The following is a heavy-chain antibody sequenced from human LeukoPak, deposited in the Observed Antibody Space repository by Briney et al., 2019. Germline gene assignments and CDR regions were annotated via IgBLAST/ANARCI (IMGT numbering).Heavy chain of an antibody. CDR1: GYTFTSYG. CDR2: ISAYNGNT. D-gene: IGHD4-23*01. V-gene: IGHV1-18*01. CDR3: ARSKRWDTENYFDY. J-gene: IGHJ4*02. Sequence: AAVKVSCKASGYTFTSYGISWVRQAPGQGLKWMGWISAYNGNTNYAQKLQGRVTMTTDTSTSTAYMELRSLRSDDTAVYYCARSKRWDTENYFDYWGQGTLVAVSS.